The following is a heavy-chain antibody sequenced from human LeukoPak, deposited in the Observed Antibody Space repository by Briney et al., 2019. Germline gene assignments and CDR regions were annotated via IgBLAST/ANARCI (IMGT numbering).Heavy chain of an antibody. V-gene: IGHV4-34*01. CDR1: GGSFSGYY. CDR2: INHSGST. CDR3: ASIRGKGIAAAGTYR. D-gene: IGHD6-13*01. Sequence: PSGTLSLTCAVYGGSFSGYYWSWIRQPPGKGLEWIGEINHSGSTNYNPSLKSRVTISVDTSKNQFSLKLSSVTAADTAVYYCASIRGKGIAAAGTYRWGQGTPVTVSS. J-gene: IGHJ5*02.